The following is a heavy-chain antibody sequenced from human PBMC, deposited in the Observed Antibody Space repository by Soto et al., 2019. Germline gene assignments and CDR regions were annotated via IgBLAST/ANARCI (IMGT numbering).Heavy chain of an antibody. CDR3: ARGRDVDYYDSSGYSPPWYFDY. CDR1: GGTISSGDYY. J-gene: IGHJ4*02. CDR2: IYYSGST. D-gene: IGHD3-22*01. V-gene: IGHV4-30-4*01. Sequence: SQTLSLTCTVSGGTISSGDYYLSWLRQPPGKGLEWIGYIYYSGSTYYNPSLKSRVTISVDTSKNQFSLKLSSVTAADTAVYYCARGRDVDYYDSSGYSPPWYFDYWGQGTLVT.